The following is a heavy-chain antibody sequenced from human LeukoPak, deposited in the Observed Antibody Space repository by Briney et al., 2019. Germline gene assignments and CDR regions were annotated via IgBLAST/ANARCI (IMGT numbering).Heavy chain of an antibody. D-gene: IGHD6-13*01. Sequence: PSETLSLTCTVSGGSISSYYWGWLRQPPGTGLEWLGYIYYSGSTNYNPSLTSRVTISVDTSNNQFSLKLSSVTAADTAVYYCAGANFGSRYSSSWYEEFNAFDIWGQGTMVTVSS. CDR3: AGANFGSRYSSSWYEEFNAFDI. J-gene: IGHJ3*02. V-gene: IGHV4-59*01. CDR1: GGSISSYY. CDR2: IYYSGST.